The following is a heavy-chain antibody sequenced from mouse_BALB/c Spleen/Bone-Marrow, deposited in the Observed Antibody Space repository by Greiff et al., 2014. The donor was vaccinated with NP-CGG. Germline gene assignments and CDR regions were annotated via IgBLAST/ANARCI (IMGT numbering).Heavy chain of an antibody. Sequence: DLVKPGASVKLSCKTSGYTFTNYWINWIKQRPGQGLEWLGRIAPGSGSTYYNEMFKVKAPLTVDTSSSTAYIQPSSLSSEDSAVYFCARERYGYDGWYFDVWGAGTTVTVSS. V-gene: IGHV1S41*01. D-gene: IGHD2-2*01. CDR2: IAPGSGST. CDR3: ARERYGYDGWYFDV. J-gene: IGHJ1*01. CDR1: GYTFTNYW.